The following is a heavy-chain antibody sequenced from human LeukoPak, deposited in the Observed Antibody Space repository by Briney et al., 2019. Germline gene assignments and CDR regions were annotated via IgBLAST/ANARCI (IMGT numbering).Heavy chain of an antibody. V-gene: IGHV3-23*01. Sequence: GGSLRLSCVASGFSFSNAWMSWVRQAPGKGLEWVALINYSGSNAYYADSVRGRFTISRDSSKSMLYLQMDSLRAEDTAIYYCARDIELSTWGQGTMVSV. CDR3: ARDIELST. CDR2: INYSGSNA. J-gene: IGHJ3*01. D-gene: IGHD1-7*01. CDR1: GFSFSNAW.